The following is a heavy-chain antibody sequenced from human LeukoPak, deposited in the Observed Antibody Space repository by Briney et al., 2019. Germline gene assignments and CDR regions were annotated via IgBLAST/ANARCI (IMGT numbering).Heavy chain of an antibody. D-gene: IGHD3-10*01. Sequence: ASVKVSCKASGYTFTSHGISWLRQTPGQGLEWVGWINPNSGGTNYAQKFQGRVTMTRDTSINTAYMELSSLRSDDSAVYYCARPARPGAFDIWGQGTMVTVSS. CDR3: ARPARPGAFDI. CDR1: GYTFTSHG. J-gene: IGHJ3*02. V-gene: IGHV1-2*02. CDR2: INPNSGGT.